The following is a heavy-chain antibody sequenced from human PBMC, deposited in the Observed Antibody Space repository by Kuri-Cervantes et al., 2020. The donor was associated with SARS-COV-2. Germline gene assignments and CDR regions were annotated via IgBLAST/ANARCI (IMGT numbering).Heavy chain of an antibody. CDR1: GFTFSSYA. V-gene: IGHV3-23*01. Sequence: GVSLRLSCSASGFTFSSYAMIWVRQSPGKGLEWVSAISGSGGSIYYADSVKGRFTISRDNSKNTLYLQMNSLRAEDTAVYYCAKPEAAGPFYYGMDVWGQGATVTVSS. J-gene: IGHJ6*02. CDR3: AKPEAAGPFYYGMDV. CDR2: ISGSGGSI. D-gene: IGHD6-13*01.